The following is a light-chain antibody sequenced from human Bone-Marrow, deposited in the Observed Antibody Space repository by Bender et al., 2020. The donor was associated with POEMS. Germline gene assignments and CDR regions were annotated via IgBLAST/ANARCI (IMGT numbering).Light chain of an antibody. CDR2: EGS. CDR1: TSDVGGYNF. J-gene: IGLJ2*01. CDR3: CSYAGASPVL. V-gene: IGLV2-23*01. Sequence: QPALTQPPSVSGSPGQSVTISCTGTTSDVGGYNFVPWYQQHPGRAPTRMISEGSNRPSGVSNRFSGAASGNTASLAISGLQAEDEADSYCCSYAGASPVLFGGGTKRTVL.